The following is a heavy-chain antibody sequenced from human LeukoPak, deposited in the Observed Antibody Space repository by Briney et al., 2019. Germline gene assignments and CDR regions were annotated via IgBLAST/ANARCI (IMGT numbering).Heavy chain of an antibody. Sequence: PSETLSLTCTVSGGFISSYYWSWIRQPPGKGLEWIGYIYYSGSTNYNPSLKSRVTISVDTSKNQFSLKLSSVTAADTAVYYCARVTAAPYYYYGMDVWGQGTTVTVSS. V-gene: IGHV4-59*01. CDR1: GGFISSYY. CDR2: IYYSGST. J-gene: IGHJ6*02. D-gene: IGHD2-2*01. CDR3: ARVTAAPYYYYGMDV.